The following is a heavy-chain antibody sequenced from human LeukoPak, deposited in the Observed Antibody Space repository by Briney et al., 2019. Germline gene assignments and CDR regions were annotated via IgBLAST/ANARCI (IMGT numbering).Heavy chain of an antibody. CDR2: IRYDGSNK. J-gene: IGHJ4*02. Sequence: PGGSLRLSCAASGFTFSSYGMHWVRKAPGKGVEWVAFIRYDGSNKYYADSVKGRFTISRDNSKNTLYLQMNSLRAEDTAVYYCAKRDYDSSGGGIIVWGQGTLVTVSS. V-gene: IGHV3-30*02. CDR3: AKRDYDSSGGGIIV. CDR1: GFTFSSYG. D-gene: IGHD3-22*01.